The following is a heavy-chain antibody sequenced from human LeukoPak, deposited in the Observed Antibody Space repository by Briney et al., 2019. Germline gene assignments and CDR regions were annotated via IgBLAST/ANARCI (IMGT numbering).Heavy chain of an antibody. V-gene: IGHV4-59*01. D-gene: IGHD3-22*01. J-gene: IGHJ6*03. CDR3: ARTTYYYDSSGYYTYYYYYYMDV. Sequence: SETLSLTCIVSGDSITSYYWSWIRQPPGKGLEWIGYIYYSGSTNYNPSLKSRVTISVDTSKNQFSLKLSSVTAADTAVYYCARTTYYYDSSGYYTYYYYYYMDVWGKGTTVTISS. CDR2: IYYSGST. CDR1: GDSITSYY.